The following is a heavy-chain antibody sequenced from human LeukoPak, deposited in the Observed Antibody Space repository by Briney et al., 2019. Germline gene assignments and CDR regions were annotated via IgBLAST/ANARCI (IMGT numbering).Heavy chain of an antibody. V-gene: IGHV4-61*02. CDR3: ARSTNRVDS. D-gene: IGHD1-14*01. J-gene: IGHJ4*02. Sequence: PSETLSLTCTVPGASIRGSITSGTYYWNWIRQPAGKGLEWIGRMYNSGTTINYNPSLKSRVTISVDTSKNQFSLNVTSVTAADTAVYYCARSTNRVDSWGQGTLVTVSS. CDR1: GASIRGSITSGTYY. CDR2: MYNSGTT.